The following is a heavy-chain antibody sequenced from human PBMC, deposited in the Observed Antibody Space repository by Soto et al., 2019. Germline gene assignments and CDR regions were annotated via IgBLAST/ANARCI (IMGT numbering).Heavy chain of an antibody. CDR2: ISAYNGNT. J-gene: IGHJ6*02. Sequence: APVKGSCKASGYRFTSYGSSWGRQDTKQGLEWMGWISAYNGNTNYAQKLQGRVTMTTDTSTSTAYMELRSLRSDDTAVYYCARGGVGSSSWYDPDYYYGMDVWGQGTTVTVSS. V-gene: IGHV1-18*01. CDR3: ARGGVGSSSWYDPDYYYGMDV. D-gene: IGHD6-13*01. CDR1: GYRFTSYG.